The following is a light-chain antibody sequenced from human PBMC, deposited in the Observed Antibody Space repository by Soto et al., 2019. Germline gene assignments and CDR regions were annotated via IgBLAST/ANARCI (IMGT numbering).Light chain of an antibody. CDR2: EVT. V-gene: IGLV2-8*01. CDR1: SSDVGDYNY. CDR3: SPYAGSATVV. J-gene: IGLJ2*01. Sequence: QSVLTQPPSASGSPGQSVTISCTGTSSDVGDYNYVSWFQQHPGKAPKLMIFEVTKRPSGVPDRFSGSKSGNTASLTVSGLQADDEADYYCSPYAGSATVVFGGGTKLTVL.